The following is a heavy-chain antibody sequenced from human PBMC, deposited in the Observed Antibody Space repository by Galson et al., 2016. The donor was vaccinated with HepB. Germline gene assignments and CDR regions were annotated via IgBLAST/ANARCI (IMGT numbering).Heavy chain of an antibody. Sequence: SLRLSCAVSGLTFSGSAMHWVRQASGKGLEWVGHIRSKANNYATAYAASVKGRFTISRDDSKNTAYLQMNSLKTEDTAVYYCTRHLDPGYSSSWNFWFDPWGQGTLVTVSS. V-gene: IGHV3-73*01. D-gene: IGHD6-13*01. CDR1: GLTFSGSA. CDR2: IRSKANNYAT. J-gene: IGHJ5*02. CDR3: TRHLDPGYSSSWNFWFDP.